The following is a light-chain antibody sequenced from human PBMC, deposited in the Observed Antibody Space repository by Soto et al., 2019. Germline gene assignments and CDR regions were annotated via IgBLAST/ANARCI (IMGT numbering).Light chain of an antibody. J-gene: IGKJ5*01. CDR3: QQRRNWPPVT. V-gene: IGKV3-11*01. CDR2: DAS. Sequence: EIVLKPAPATLSLSPGERGTLSCRASQSVSTYLAWYQQKPGQAPRLLIYDASNRATRIPARFSGSGSGTDCTLTIIRLEHEDFAVYYCQQRRNWPPVTFGHGTRLEIK. CDR1: QSVSTY.